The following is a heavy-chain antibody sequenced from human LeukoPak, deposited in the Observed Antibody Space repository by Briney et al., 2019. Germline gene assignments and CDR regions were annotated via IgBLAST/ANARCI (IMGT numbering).Heavy chain of an antibody. CDR1: GFTFDDYG. V-gene: IGHV3-20*04. Sequence: GGSLRLSCAASGFTFDDYGMSWVRQAPGKGLEWVSGINWNSGSTGYADSVKGRFTISRDNAKNSLYLQVNSLRAEDTALYYCARALDGYNPFDYWGQGTLVTVSS. CDR2: INWNSGST. J-gene: IGHJ4*02. D-gene: IGHD5-24*01. CDR3: ARALDGYNPFDY.